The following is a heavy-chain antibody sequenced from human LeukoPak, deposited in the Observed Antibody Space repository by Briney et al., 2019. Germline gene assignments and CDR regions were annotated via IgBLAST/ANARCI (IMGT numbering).Heavy chain of an antibody. CDR2: IIPIFGTA. J-gene: IGHJ6*03. V-gene: IGHV1-69*13. Sequence: SVKVSCKASGGTFSSYAISWVRQAPGQGLEWMGGIIPIFGTANYAKKFQGRVTITADESTSTAYMELSSMRSEDTAVYYCARDKMAYYYYYMDVWGKETTVTVSS. CDR3: ARDKMAYYYYYMDV. D-gene: IGHD5-24*01. CDR1: GGTFSSYA.